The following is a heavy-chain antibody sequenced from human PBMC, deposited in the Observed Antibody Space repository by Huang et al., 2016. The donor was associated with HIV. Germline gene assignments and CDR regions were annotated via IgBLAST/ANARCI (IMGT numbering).Heavy chain of an antibody. J-gene: IGHJ4*02. CDR2: IHSDDRT. CDR3: AAQWELRGGVDF. D-gene: IGHD1-26*01. CDR1: GFTVSSNY. V-gene: IGHV3-53*01. Sequence: EVQLVESGGGLIQPGGSLRLSCAASGFTVSSNYMSWVRQAPGKGLECVSVIHSDDRTYFADSVKGRFTISRDNSKNTLYLQMNSLRAEDTAVYYCAAQWELRGGVDFWGQGTLVTVSS.